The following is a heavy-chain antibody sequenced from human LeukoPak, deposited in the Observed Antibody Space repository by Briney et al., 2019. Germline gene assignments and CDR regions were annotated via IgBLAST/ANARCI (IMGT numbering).Heavy chain of an antibody. V-gene: IGHV4-59*01. D-gene: IGHD2-15*01. Sequence: SETLSLTCTVSGGSISSYYWSWIRQPPGKRLEWIGHIYYSGSTNYNPSLKSRVTISVDTSKNQFSLNLNSVTAADTAVYYCARDWRFSSGDPCSGIWGQGTLVTVSS. CDR2: IYYSGST. J-gene: IGHJ4*02. CDR3: ARDWRFSSGDPCSGI. CDR1: GGSISSYY.